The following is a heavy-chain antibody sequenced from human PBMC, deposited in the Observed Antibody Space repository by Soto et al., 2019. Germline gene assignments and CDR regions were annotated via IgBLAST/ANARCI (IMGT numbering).Heavy chain of an antibody. D-gene: IGHD2-2*01. J-gene: IGHJ4*02. CDR1: GYTFLSFD. CDR2: ISTNNGER. V-gene: IGHV1-18*01. CDR3: ARDLPPNYADDY. Sequence: QLKLVQSGAEVKKPGASVKVSCKASGYTFLSFDIAWVRQAPGQGLEWMGWISTNNGERGYAKTLQDRVTLTTDRSTRTAYMELRSLRSDDTAVYYCARDLPPNYADDYWGQGTLVTVSS.